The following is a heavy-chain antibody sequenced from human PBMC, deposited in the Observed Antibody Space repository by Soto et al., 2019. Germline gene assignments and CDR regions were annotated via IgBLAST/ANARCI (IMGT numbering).Heavy chain of an antibody. V-gene: IGHV1-69*02. D-gene: IGHD3-16*01. J-gene: IGHJ5*02. CDR3: ARGEGGTLKRDWFDP. Sequence: QVQLVQSGAEVKKPGSSVKVSCKASGGTFSSYTISWVRQAPGQGLEWMGRIIPILGIANYAQKFQGRVTITADKSTSTAYMELSSLRSEDTAVYYCARGEGGTLKRDWFDPWGQGTLVTVSS. CDR2: IIPILGIA. CDR1: GGTFSSYT.